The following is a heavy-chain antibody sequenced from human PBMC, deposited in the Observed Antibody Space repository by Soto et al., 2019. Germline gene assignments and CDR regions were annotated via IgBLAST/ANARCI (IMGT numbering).Heavy chain of an antibody. V-gene: IGHV1-69*06. J-gene: IGHJ4*02. Sequence: QVQLVQSGAEVKKPGSAVNVSCKASGDTFRSDAISWVRQAPGQGLEWMGGIIPLLGTATYAQKFQGRVTITADKSTATAYMDLARLTSKDTAVYFCARVPLRGVAGLYYFDHWGQGTLVTVSS. CDR1: GDTFRSDA. CDR3: ARVPLRGVAGLYYFDH. CDR2: IIPLLGTA. D-gene: IGHD3-10*01.